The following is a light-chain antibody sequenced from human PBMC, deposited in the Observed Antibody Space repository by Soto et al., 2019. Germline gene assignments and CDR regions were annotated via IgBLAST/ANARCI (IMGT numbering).Light chain of an antibody. Sequence: DIQMTQSPSSVSASVGDRVTITCRASQGINTRLTWYQQKVGKAPKLMIYDASTLQVGVPSRFSGSGSGTDFTFTISSLQAEDFATYYCQQTHSLPITCGQGTRLDI. CDR3: QQTHSLPIT. CDR2: DAS. V-gene: IGKV1-12*01. CDR1: QGINTR. J-gene: IGKJ5*01.